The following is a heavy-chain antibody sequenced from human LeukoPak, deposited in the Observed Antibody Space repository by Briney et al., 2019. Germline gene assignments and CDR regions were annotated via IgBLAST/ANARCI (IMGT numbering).Heavy chain of an antibody. CDR2: IYYSGST. CDR3: AGAGTYYYDSSGYYPPDY. CDR1: GGSISSYY. D-gene: IGHD3-22*01. J-gene: IGHJ4*02. Sequence: SETLSLTCTVSGGSISSYYWSWIRQPPGKGLEWIGYIYYSGSTDYNPSLKSRVTISVDTSKNQFSLKLSSVTAADTAVYYCAGAGTYYYDSSGYYPPDYWGQGTLVTVSS. V-gene: IGHV4-59*01.